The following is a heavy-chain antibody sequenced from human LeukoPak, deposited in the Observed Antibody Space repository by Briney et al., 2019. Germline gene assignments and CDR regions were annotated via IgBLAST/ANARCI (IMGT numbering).Heavy chain of an antibody. CDR1: GFTFSSYS. CDR2: ISSSSSYI. Sequence: GGSLRLSCAASGFTFSSYSMNWVRQAPGKGLEWVSSISSSSSYIYYADSVKGRFTISRDNAKNSLYLQMNSLRAEDTAVYYCARVPVRGSGSQLDYWGQGTLVTVSS. CDR3: ARVPVRGSGSQLDY. D-gene: IGHD3-10*01. J-gene: IGHJ4*02. V-gene: IGHV3-21*01.